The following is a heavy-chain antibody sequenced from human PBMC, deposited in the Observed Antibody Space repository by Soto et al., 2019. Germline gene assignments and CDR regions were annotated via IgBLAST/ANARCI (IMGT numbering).Heavy chain of an antibody. J-gene: IGHJ5*02. CDR3: VLESYCRVYCYHP. CDR2: INRDGTMT. V-gene: IGHV3-74*01. D-gene: IGHD2-21*02. CDR1: GFTFSSYW. Sequence: EVQLVESGGGLVQPGGSLRLSCAASGFTFSSYWMHWVRQVPGKGLVWVSRINRDGTMTSYADIVKGRVTISRDNAKNAIFVPMNGQTVEDPGVSYCVLESYCRVYCYHPWGQGTPVTVSS.